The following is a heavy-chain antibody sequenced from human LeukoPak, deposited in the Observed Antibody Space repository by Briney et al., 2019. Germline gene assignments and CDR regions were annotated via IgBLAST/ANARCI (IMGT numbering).Heavy chain of an antibody. J-gene: IGHJ4*02. D-gene: IGHD1-26*01. CDR2: INPNSGGT. Sequence: GASVKVSCKASGYTFTGYYMHWVRQAPGQGLEWMGWINPNSGGTNYAQKFQGRVTMTRDMSISTAYMELSRLRSDDTAVYYCAISRGGATAYFDYWGQGTLVTVSS. V-gene: IGHV1-2*02. CDR3: AISRGGATAYFDY. CDR1: GYTFTGYY.